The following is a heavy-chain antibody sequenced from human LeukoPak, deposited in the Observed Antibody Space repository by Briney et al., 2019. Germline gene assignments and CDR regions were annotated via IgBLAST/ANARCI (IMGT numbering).Heavy chain of an antibody. CDR3: TTELITLDAFDI. D-gene: IGHD3-22*01. CDR2: IKSKTDGGTT. Sequence: PGGSLRLSCAASGFTFSNAWMSWVRQAPGKGLEWVGRIKSKTDGGTTDYTAPVKGRFPISRDDSKNTLYLQMNSLKPEDTAVYYCTTELITLDAFDIWGQGTMVTVSS. J-gene: IGHJ3*02. CDR1: GFTFSNAW. V-gene: IGHV3-15*01.